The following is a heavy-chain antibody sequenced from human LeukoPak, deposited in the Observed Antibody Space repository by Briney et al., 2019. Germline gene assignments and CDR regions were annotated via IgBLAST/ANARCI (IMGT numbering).Heavy chain of an antibody. Sequence: PPGGSLRLSCAASGFTFSSYAMSWVRQAPGKGLEWVSAISGSGGSTYYADSVKGRFTISRDNSKNTLYLQMNSLRAEDTAVYYCAKDLSYGSGSGYYGMDVWGQGTTVTVSS. CDR1: GFTFSSYA. J-gene: IGHJ6*02. CDR3: AKDLSYGSGSGYYGMDV. CDR2: ISGSGGST. D-gene: IGHD3-10*01. V-gene: IGHV3-23*01.